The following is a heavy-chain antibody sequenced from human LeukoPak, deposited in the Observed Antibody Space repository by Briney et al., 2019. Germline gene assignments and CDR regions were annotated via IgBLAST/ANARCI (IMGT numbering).Heavy chain of an antibody. V-gene: IGHV3-23*01. CDR3: AKDVYYDSSGQWYFDY. CDR2: ISGSGGST. D-gene: IGHD3-22*01. CDR1: GFTFSSYA. J-gene: IGHJ4*02. Sequence: GGSLRLSCAASGFTFSSYAMSWVRQAPGKGLEWVSAISGSGGSTYYADSVKGRFTISRDNSKNTPYLQMNSLRAEDTAVYYCAKDVYYDSSGQWYFDYWGQGTLVTVSS.